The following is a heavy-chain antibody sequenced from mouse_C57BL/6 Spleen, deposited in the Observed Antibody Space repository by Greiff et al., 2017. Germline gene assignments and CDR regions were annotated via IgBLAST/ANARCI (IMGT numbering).Heavy chain of an antibody. D-gene: IGHD2-4*01. Sequence: EVQVVESGAELVKPGASVKLSCTASGFNFKDYYMHWVKQRTEQGLEWIGRIDPEDGETKYAPKFQGKATITADTSSNTAYLQLSSLTSEDTAVYYGARYDSQAWFAYWGQGTLVTVSA. CDR2: IDPEDGET. CDR1: GFNFKDYY. J-gene: IGHJ3*01. CDR3: ARYDSQAWFAY. V-gene: IGHV14-2*01.